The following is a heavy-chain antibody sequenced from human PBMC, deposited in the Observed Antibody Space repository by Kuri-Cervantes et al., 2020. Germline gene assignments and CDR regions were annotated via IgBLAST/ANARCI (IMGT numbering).Heavy chain of an antibody. Sequence: SVKVSCKASGGTFSSYAISWVRQATGQGLEWMGGIIPIFGTANYAQKFQGRVTITADESTSTAYMELSSLRSEDTAVYYCATNLGYCGGDCPQDWGQGTLVTVSS. V-gene: IGHV1-69*13. CDR1: GGTFSSYA. J-gene: IGHJ4*02. CDR2: IIPIFGTA. CDR3: ATNLGYCGGDCPQD. D-gene: IGHD2-21*02.